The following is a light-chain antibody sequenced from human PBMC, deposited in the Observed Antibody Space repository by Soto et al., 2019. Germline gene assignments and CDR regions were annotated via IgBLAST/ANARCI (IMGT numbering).Light chain of an antibody. CDR2: DAS. CDR3: QQFRTYPT. CDR1: QAISTN. J-gene: IGKJ4*01. V-gene: IGKV1-13*02. Sequence: AIQLTQSPSSLSASIGDRVTITCRASQAISTNLAWYQHKPGTVPKVLIYDASILESEVPSRFSGSGSGTDFTLIISSLQPEDFATYYCQQFRTYPTFGGGTKVEVQ.